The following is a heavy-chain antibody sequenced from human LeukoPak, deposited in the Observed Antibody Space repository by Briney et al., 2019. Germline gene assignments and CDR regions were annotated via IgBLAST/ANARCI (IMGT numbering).Heavy chain of an antibody. CDR3: ARVGDHYHWYLDL. J-gene: IGHJ2*01. Sequence: GWSLTLSCEASGFTVSINSMNWVRQAPGKGLEWVSILYSSGTSYYAESAKGRFTVTRDNSKNILYLHIDNLRDEDTAVYYCARVGDHYHWYLDLWGRGARVTASS. CDR1: GFTVSINS. V-gene: IGHV3-53*01. D-gene: IGHD3-10*01. CDR2: LYSSGTS.